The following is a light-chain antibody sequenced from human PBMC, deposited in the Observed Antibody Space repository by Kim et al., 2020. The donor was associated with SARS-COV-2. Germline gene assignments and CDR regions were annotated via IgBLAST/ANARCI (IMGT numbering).Light chain of an antibody. CDR2: GNT. V-gene: IGLV1-40*01. CDR1: SSNIVAGYD. J-gene: IGLJ3*02. Sequence: QRVNISCTGSSSNIVAGYDVHWYQQLPGTAPKLLIYGNTNRPSGVPDRFSGSKSGTSASLAITGLQAGDEDDYYCQSYDSSLSGWVFGGGTQLTVL. CDR3: QSYDSSLSGWV.